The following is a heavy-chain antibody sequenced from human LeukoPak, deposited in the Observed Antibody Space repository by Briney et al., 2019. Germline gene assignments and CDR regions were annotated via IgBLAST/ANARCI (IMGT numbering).Heavy chain of an antibody. V-gene: IGHV3-23*01. D-gene: IGHD5-12*01. J-gene: IGHJ4*02. CDR2: VTGSGGNT. CDR3: ATLMRGPIGYVGYGGEDY. CDR1: GFTFSNYA. Sequence: GGSLRLSCAASGFTFSNYAMTRVRQTPGMGLLWVAAVTGSGGNTYYADSVKGRFTISRDNSKNTLYLQMNSLRAEDTAVYYCATLMRGPIGYVGYGGEDYWGQGTLVSVSS.